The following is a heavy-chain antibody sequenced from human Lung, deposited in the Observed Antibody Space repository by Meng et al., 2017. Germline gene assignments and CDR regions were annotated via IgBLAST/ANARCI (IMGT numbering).Heavy chain of an antibody. V-gene: IGHV1-18*01. Sequence: VQLVQYGAEVKKPGAPVKASWKAFGYTFTSYGISWVRQAPGQGLEWMGWISAYNGNTNYAQKLQGRVTMTTDTSTSTACMELRSLRSDDTAVYYCAASTSIAGSPFDYWGQGTLVTVSS. CDR3: AASTSIAGSPFDY. CDR1: GYTFTSYG. J-gene: IGHJ4*02. D-gene: IGHD6-6*01. CDR2: ISAYNGNT.